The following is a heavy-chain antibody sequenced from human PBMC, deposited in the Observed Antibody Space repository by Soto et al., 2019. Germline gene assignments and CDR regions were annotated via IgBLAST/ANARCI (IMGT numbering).Heavy chain of an antibody. D-gene: IGHD2-2*01. CDR1: GFTFSNAW. CDR3: TTWCFVVPAACLDY. Sequence: EVQLVESGGGLVKPGGSLRLSCAASGFTFSNAWMSWVRQAPGKGLEWVGRIKSKTDGGTTDYAAPVKGRFTISRDDSKNTLYLQMNSLKTEDTAVYYCTTWCFVVPAACLDYWGQGTLVTVSS. CDR2: IKSKTDGGTT. J-gene: IGHJ4*02. V-gene: IGHV3-15*01.